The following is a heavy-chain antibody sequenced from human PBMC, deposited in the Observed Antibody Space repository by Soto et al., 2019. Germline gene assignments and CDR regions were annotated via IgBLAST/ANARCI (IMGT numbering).Heavy chain of an antibody. CDR3: ASLWYGSVSYYNVGYYYGMDV. CDR1: GFTFSSYG. D-gene: IGHD3-10*01. V-gene: IGHV3-33*01. J-gene: IGHJ6*02. Sequence: GGSLRLSCAASGFTFSSYGMHWVRQAPGKGLEWVAVIWYDGSNKYYADSVKGRFTISRDNSKNTLYLQMNSLRAEDTAVYYCASLWYGSVSYYNVGYYYGMDVSGQATTV. CDR2: IWYDGSNK.